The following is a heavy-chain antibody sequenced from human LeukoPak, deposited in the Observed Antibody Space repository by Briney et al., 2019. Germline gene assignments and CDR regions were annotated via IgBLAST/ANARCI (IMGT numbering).Heavy chain of an antibody. Sequence: SETLSLTCTVSGGSISSYYWSWIRQPPGKGLEWIGYIYYSGSTNYNPSLKSRVTISVDTSKNQFSLKLSSVTAADTAVYYCARAGNWNDFWYWGQGTLVTVSS. V-gene: IGHV4-59*01. CDR1: GGSISSYY. D-gene: IGHD1-20*01. CDR2: IYYSGST. CDR3: ARAGNWNDFWY. J-gene: IGHJ4*02.